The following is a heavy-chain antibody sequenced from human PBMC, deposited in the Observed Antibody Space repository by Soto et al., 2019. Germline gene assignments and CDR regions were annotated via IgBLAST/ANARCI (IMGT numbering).Heavy chain of an antibody. CDR3: AKDPSSGNYSPRIFDY. Sequence: PGGSLRLSCAASGFTFSSYGMHWVRQAPGKGLEWVALTSYDGSNEYYADSVKGRFTISRDYSKNTLYLQMNSLGAEDTAVYYCAKDPSSGNYSPRIFDYWGQGTLVTVSS. CDR1: GFTFSSYG. V-gene: IGHV3-30*18. J-gene: IGHJ4*02. D-gene: IGHD1-26*01. CDR2: TSYDGSNE.